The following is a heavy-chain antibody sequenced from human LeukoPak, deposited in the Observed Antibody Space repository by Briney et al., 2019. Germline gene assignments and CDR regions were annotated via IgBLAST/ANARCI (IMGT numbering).Heavy chain of an antibody. CDR3: ARDETTVTMNSFDP. Sequence: GASVKVSCKASGYTFTGYYMHWVRQAPGQGLEWMGWVNPNSGGTNYAQKFQGRVTITRDTSIITAYMERSRLKSDATAVYYCARDETTVTMNSFDPWGQGTLVTVSS. D-gene: IGHD4-17*01. CDR2: VNPNSGGT. CDR1: GYTFTGYY. V-gene: IGHV1-2*02. J-gene: IGHJ5*02.